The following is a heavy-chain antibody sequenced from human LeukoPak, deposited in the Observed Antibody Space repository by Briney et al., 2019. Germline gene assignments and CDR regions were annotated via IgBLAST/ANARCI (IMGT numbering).Heavy chain of an antibody. CDR1: GGSISSSSYY. Sequence: SETLSLTCTVSGGSISSSSYYWGWIRQPPGKGLEWIANIYYSGSTYYNPSLKSRVTVSVDTSKNHFSLKLSSVTAADTAVYYCARDSPDCGSTTCYKDWFDPWGQGTPVTVSS. J-gene: IGHJ5*02. V-gene: IGHV4-39*07. CDR2: IYYSGST. CDR3: ARDSPDCGSTTCYKDWFDP. D-gene: IGHD2-2*02.